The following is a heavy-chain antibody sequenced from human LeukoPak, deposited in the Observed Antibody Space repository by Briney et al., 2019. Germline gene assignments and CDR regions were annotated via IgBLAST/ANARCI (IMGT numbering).Heavy chain of an antibody. Sequence: SETLSLTCAVYGGSFSGYYWSWIRQPPGKGLEWIGEINHSGSTNYNPSLKSRVTISVDTSKNQFSLKLSPVTAADTAVYYCARSAKVYKWNYRDYYYYMDVWGKGTTVTVSS. CDR3: ARSAKVYKWNYRDYYYYMDV. J-gene: IGHJ6*03. D-gene: IGHD1-7*01. V-gene: IGHV4-34*01. CDR2: INHSGST. CDR1: GGSFSGYY.